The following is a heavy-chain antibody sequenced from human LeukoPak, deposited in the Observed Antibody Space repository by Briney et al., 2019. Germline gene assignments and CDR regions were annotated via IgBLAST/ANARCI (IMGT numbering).Heavy chain of an antibody. CDR3: ARGPGDFDASDI. CDR2: IKEKGNEQ. V-gene: IGHV3-7*01. Sequence: PGGSLRLSCTSSGFTFSSQWMRWVRHAPGKGPEWVAHIKEKGNEQYYAPSVKGRFTSTRDKAKNSLCLQMNSLRAEDTALYYCARGPGDFDASDIWGQGTMVTVSS. CDR1: GFTFSSQW. D-gene: IGHD1-14*01. J-gene: IGHJ3*02.